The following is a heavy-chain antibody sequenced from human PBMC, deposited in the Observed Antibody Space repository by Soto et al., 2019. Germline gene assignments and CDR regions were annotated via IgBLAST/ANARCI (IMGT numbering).Heavy chain of an antibody. CDR3: ARDKNLPQGSGTLYYYYGMDV. Sequence: EVQVVESGGGLVKPGGSLRLSCAASGFTFSSYTMNWVRQAPGKGLEWVSSISSSSTYIYYADSLKGRFTISRDNAKNSLYLQMNSLRAEDAAVYHCARDKNLPQGSGTLYYYYGMDVWGQGTTVTVSS. CDR2: ISSSSTYI. J-gene: IGHJ6*02. CDR1: GFTFSSYT. V-gene: IGHV3-21*01. D-gene: IGHD3-10*01.